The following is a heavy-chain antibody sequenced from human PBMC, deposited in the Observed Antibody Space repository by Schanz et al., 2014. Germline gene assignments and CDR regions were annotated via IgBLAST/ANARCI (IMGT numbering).Heavy chain of an antibody. Sequence: DVHLLESGGGLVQPRGSLRLSCAASEFTFSTDAMSWVRQAPGKGLEWVSVISWNSGTIGYADSVKGRFTISRDNAKNSLYLQMNSLRAEDTAVYYCLAPDYGMDVWGQGTTVTVSS. V-gene: IGHV3-23*01. CDR3: LAPDYGMDV. CDR1: EFTFSTDA. CDR2: ISWNSGTI. J-gene: IGHJ6*02.